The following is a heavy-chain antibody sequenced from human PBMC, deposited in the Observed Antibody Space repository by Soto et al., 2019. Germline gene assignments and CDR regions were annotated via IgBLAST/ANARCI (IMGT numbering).Heavy chain of an antibody. CDR3: ARRDDFWSGLPRFDP. V-gene: IGHV1-18*01. CDR2: ISAYNGNT. J-gene: IGHJ5*02. Sequence: ASVKVSCKASGYTFTSYGISWVRQAPGQGLEWMGWISAYNGNTNYAQKLQGRVTMTTDTSTSTAYMELRSLRSDDTAVYYRARRDDFWSGLPRFDPWGQGTLVTVSS. D-gene: IGHD3-3*01. CDR1: GYTFTSYG.